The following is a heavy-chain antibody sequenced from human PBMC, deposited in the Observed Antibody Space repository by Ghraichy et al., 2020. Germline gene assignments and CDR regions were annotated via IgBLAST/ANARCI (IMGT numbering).Heavy chain of an antibody. D-gene: IGHD1-1*01. J-gene: IGHJ4*02. CDR2: IRYDESHR. CDR3: AKSWNDLFDH. Sequence: GESLNISCAASGFTFSNFGMHWVRQAPGKGLEWVAFIRYDESHRNYADSVKGRFTISRDNSKNMVFLQLNGLRLEDTGVYYCAKSWNDLFDHWGQGTPVTVSP. V-gene: IGHV3-30*02. CDR1: GFTFSNFG.